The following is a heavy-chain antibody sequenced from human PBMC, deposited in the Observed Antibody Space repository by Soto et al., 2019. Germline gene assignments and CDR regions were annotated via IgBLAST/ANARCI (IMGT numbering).Heavy chain of an antibody. CDR3: ARGPDIVVVPAARPDYYYYMDV. J-gene: IGHJ6*03. CDR2: INHSGST. Sequence: PSETPSLTCAFCGRSFSGSYWSWMRQPPGKGLEWIGEINHSGSTNYNPSLKSRVTISVDTSKNQFSLKLSSVTAADTAVYYCARGPDIVVVPAARPDYYYYMDVWGKGTTVT. CDR1: GRSFSGSY. D-gene: IGHD2-2*01. V-gene: IGHV4-34*01.